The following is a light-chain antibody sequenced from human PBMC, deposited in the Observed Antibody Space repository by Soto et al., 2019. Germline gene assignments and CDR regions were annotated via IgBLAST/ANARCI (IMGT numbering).Light chain of an antibody. J-gene: IGKJ1*01. Sequence: DILMTQSPSTLSASVGDRVTITCRASQSISSWLAWYQQKPGKAPKLLIYDASSLESGVPSRFSGSGSETEFTLTNSSLQTDAFATYYCQQYNSYWTFGEGTKVEIK. CDR1: QSISSW. V-gene: IGKV1-5*01. CDR3: QQYNSYWT. CDR2: DAS.